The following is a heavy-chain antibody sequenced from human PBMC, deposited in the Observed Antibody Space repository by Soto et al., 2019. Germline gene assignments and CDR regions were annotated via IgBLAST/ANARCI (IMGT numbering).Heavy chain of an antibody. J-gene: IGHJ5*02. Sequence: SETLSLTCTVSGGSVSSGIYYWSWIRQPPGKGLEWIGYIYYSGSTNYNPSLKSRVTISVDTSKNQFSLKLSSVTAADTAVYYCAREGYDCWSGYYPWFDPWGQGTLVTVSS. D-gene: IGHD3-3*01. CDR2: IYYSGST. CDR1: GGSVSSGIYY. V-gene: IGHV4-61*01. CDR3: AREGYDCWSGYYPWFDP.